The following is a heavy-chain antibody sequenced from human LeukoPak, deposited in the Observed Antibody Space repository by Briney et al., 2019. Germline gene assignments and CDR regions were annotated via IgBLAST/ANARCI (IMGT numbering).Heavy chain of an antibody. J-gene: IGHJ4*02. CDR2: ISGYNGNT. Sequence: ASVKVSCKVSGYTFTIYGISWVRQAPGQGLEWMGWISGYNGNTNYAQKLQGRVTTTTDTSTSTAYMELRSLRSDDTAVYYCARDHRIAAGATSFDYWGQGTLVTVSS. V-gene: IGHV1-18*01. CDR1: GYTFTIYG. D-gene: IGHD6-13*01. CDR3: ARDHRIAAGATSFDY.